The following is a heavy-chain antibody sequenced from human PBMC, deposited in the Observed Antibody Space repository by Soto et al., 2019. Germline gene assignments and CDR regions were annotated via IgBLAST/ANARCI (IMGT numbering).Heavy chain of an antibody. CDR1: GGTFSSYA. V-gene: IGHV1-69*13. CDR3: ARDREYIQGVYYHYGMDV. CDR2: IIPIFGTA. J-gene: IGHJ6*02. D-gene: IGHD6-6*01. Sequence: SVKVSCKASGGTFSSYAISWVRQAPGQGLEWIGGIIPIFGTANYAQKFQGRVTITADESTSTAYMELSSLRSEDTALYYCARDREYIQGVYYHYGMDVWGQGTTVTVSS.